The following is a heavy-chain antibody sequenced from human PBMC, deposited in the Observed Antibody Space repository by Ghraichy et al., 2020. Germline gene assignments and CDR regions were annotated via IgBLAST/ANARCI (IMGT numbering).Heavy chain of an antibody. CDR3: AKPMAIWFGDHFFDF. Sequence: GGSLRLSCAASGFTSSDYPMSWVSQPPGTGLEWVAGVSGSGANRYYADSVKGRFTISRDNSENMIYLEMNSLRAEDTARYFCAKPMAIWFGDHFFDFWGQGALVTVSS. D-gene: IGHD3-10*01. CDR2: VSGSGANR. CDR1: GFTSSDYP. J-gene: IGHJ4*02. V-gene: IGHV3-23*01.